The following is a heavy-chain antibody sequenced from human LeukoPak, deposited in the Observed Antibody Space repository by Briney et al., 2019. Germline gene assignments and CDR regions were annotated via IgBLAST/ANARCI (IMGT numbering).Heavy chain of an antibody. V-gene: IGHV1-18*01. Sequence: ASVKVSCKASGYTFTSCGISWVRQAPGQGLEWMGWISAYNGNTSYAQKLQGRVTMTTDTSTSTAYMELRSLRSDDTAVYYCARARRTYYYDSSGYYYFDYWGQGTLVTVSS. CDR1: GYTFTSCG. J-gene: IGHJ4*02. CDR3: ARARRTYYYDSSGYYYFDY. CDR2: ISAYNGNT. D-gene: IGHD3-22*01.